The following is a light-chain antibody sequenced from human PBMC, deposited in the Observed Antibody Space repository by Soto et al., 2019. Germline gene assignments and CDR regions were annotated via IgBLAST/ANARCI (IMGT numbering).Light chain of an antibody. J-gene: IGKJ2*01. Sequence: EIVLTQSPATLSLSPGERATLSCRASQSVSSYLAWCQQKPGQAPRLLLFDASNRATGIPARFSGSGSGTDFTLTISSLEPEDFAVYYCQQHSNWPTFGQGTKLEIK. CDR2: DAS. V-gene: IGKV3-11*01. CDR3: QQHSNWPT. CDR1: QSVSSY.